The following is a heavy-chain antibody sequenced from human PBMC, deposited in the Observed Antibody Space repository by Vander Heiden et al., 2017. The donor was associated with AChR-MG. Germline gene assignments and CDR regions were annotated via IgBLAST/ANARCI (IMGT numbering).Heavy chain of an antibody. CDR3: ARELTGSFYFDF. CDR1: GFTFTNYH. D-gene: IGHD1-26*01. Sequence: QVQLVQSGAEVKKPGASLKVSCTTSGFTFTNYHMHWVRQAPGQGLEWVGTINPSVDSTHYEEKFQGRVRMTRDTSTKTVYMDMTSLRPEDTAVYFCARELTGSFYFDFWGQGSLVTVSS. CDR2: INPSVDST. J-gene: IGHJ4*02. V-gene: IGHV1-46*03.